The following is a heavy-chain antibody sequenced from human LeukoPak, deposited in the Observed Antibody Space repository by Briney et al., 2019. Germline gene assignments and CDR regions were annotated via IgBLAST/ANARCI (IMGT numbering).Heavy chain of an antibody. CDR2: IYTTGST. CDR1: GGSISSYY. V-gene: IGHV4-4*07. J-gene: IGHJ4*02. CDR3: AREGAEVRGVLVKYYFDY. D-gene: IGHD3-10*01. Sequence: PSETLSLTCTVFGGSISSYYWSWLRQPAAKGLEWIGRIYTTGSTNYNPSLKSRVTMSVDTSKNQFSLKLTSVTAADTAVYYCAREGAEVRGVLVKYYFDYWGQGALVTVSS.